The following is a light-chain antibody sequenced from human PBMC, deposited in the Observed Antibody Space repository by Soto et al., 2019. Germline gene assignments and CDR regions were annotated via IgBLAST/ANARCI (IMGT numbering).Light chain of an antibody. Sequence: DIQMTQARSTLSASVGDRVTITCRASQSISTWLAWYQQKPGKAPKLLIYKASSLESGVPSRFSGSGSGTEFTLTISSLQPEDFATFYCQQYNIFPYTFGQGTKLEIK. V-gene: IGKV1-5*03. CDR3: QQYNIFPYT. J-gene: IGKJ2*01. CDR2: KAS. CDR1: QSISTW.